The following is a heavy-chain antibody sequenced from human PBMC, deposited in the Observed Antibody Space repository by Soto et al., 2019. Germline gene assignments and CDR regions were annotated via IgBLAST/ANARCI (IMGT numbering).Heavy chain of an antibody. V-gene: IGHV1-2*02. D-gene: IGHD3-3*01. CDR1: GYTFTGYY. CDR3: ARDQGITTFGVYSMYYYGMDV. J-gene: IGHJ6*02. CDR2: INPNSGGT. Sequence: GASVKVSCKASGYTFTGYYMHWVRQAPGQGLEWMGWINPNSGGTNYAQKFQGRVTMTRDTSTSTVSMQLSSLRSEDTAVYYCARDQGITTFGVYSMYYYGMDVWGQGTTVTVSS.